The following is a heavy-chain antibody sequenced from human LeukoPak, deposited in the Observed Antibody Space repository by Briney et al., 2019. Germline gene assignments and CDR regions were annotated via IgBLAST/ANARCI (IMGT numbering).Heavy chain of an antibody. CDR3: ARDWSGSSGYYQSDY. CDR2: INHSGST. Sequence: PSETLSLTCAVYGGSFSGYYWSWIRQPPGKGLEWIGEINHSGSTNYNPSLKSRVTISVDTSKNQFSLKLSSVTAADTAVYYCARDWSGSSGYYQSDYWGQGTLVTVSS. J-gene: IGHJ4*02. CDR1: GGSFSGYY. V-gene: IGHV4-34*01. D-gene: IGHD3-22*01.